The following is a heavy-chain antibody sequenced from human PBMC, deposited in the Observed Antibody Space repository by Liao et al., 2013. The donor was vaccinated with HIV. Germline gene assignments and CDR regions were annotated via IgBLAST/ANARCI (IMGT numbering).Heavy chain of an antibody. J-gene: IGHJ3*02. CDR1: GGSFSGYY. CDR2: INHSGST. CDR3: ARGYKRLRWLRVIGAFDI. Sequence: QVQLQQWGAGLLKPSETLSLTCAVYGGSFSGYYWSWIRQPPGKGLEWIGEINHSGSTNYNPSLKSRVTISVDTSKNQFSLKLSSVTAADTAVYYCARGYKRLRWLRVIGAFDIWGQGTMVTVSS. V-gene: IGHV4-34*01. D-gene: IGHD4-23*01.